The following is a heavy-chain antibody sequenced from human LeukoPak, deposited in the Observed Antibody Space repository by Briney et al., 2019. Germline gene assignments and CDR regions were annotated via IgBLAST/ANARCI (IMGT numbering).Heavy chain of an antibody. D-gene: IGHD1-14*01. CDR1: GGSISSHY. V-gene: IGHV4-59*11. Sequence: SETLSLTCTVSGGSISSHYWSWIRQPPGKRLEWIGYIYYSGSTNYNPSLKSRVTISVDTSKNQFSLKLSSVTAADTAVYYCARKTTTLGPFDYWGQGTLVTVSS. CDR2: IYYSGST. J-gene: IGHJ4*02. CDR3: ARKTTTLGPFDY.